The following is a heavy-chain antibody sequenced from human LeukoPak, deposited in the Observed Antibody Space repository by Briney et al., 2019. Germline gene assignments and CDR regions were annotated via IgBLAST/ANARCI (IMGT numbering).Heavy chain of an antibody. CDR1: GFTFTSYW. D-gene: IGHD3-22*01. J-gene: IGHJ4*02. V-gene: IGHV4-4*02. CDR2: IYYSGST. Sequence: PGGSLRLSCVASGFTFTSYWMSWVRQPPGKGLEWIGSIYYSGSTYYNPSLKSRVTISVDTSKNQFSLKLSSVTAADTAVYYCAGENYYDSSGSLDYWGQGTLVTVSS. CDR3: AGENYYDSSGSLDY.